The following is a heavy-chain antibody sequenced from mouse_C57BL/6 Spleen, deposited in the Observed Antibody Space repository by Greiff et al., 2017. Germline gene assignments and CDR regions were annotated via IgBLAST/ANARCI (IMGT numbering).Heavy chain of an antibody. CDR3: ASPPYDGHWDFDV. J-gene: IGHJ1*03. CDR2: ISNKANGYTT. V-gene: IGHV7-3*01. D-gene: IGHD2-3*01. Sequence: EVHLVESGGGLVQPGGSLSLSCAASGFTFTDYYMSWVRQPPGKALEWLGFISNKANGYTTDYSASVKGRFTISRDNTQSSLYLKMNALRAEDSATYYCASPPYDGHWDFDVWGTGTTVTVSS. CDR1: GFTFTDYY.